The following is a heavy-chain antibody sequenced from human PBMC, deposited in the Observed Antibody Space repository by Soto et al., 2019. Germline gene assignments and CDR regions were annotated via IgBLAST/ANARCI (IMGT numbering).Heavy chain of an antibody. Sequence: ASVKVSCKASGYTFTSYDINWVRQATGQGLEWMGWMNPNSGNTGYAQKFQGRVTMTRNTSISTAYMELSSLRSEDTAVYYCARFVELRFGAPRYYYYYYMDVWGKGTTVTVSS. D-gene: IGHD3-10*01. CDR3: ARFVELRFGAPRYYYYYYMDV. J-gene: IGHJ6*03. CDR1: GYTFTSYD. V-gene: IGHV1-8*01. CDR2: MNPNSGNT.